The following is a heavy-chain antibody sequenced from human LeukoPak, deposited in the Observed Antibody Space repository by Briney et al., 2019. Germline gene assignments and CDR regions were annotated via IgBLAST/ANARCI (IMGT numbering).Heavy chain of an antibody. CDR2: ISAYNGNT. J-gene: IGHJ6*03. D-gene: IGHD3-16*02. CDR3: ARDSYDYVWGSYRYAYYYYYMDV. Sequence: ASVKVSCKASGYTFTSYGISWVRQAPGQGLEWMGWISAYNGNTNYAQKLQGRVTMHTDTSTSTAYMELRSLRSDDTAVYYCARDSYDYVWGSYRYAYYYYYMDVLGKGTTVTISS. CDR1: GYTFTSYG. V-gene: IGHV1-18*01.